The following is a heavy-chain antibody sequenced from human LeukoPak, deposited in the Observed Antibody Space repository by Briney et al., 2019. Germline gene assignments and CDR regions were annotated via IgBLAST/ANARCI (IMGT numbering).Heavy chain of an antibody. CDR1: GFTFSSYG. D-gene: IGHD3-16*02. J-gene: IGHJ3*02. Sequence: QPGRSLRLSCAAYGFTFSSYGMHWVRQAPGKGLEWVAVIWYDGRNKFYADSLKGRLASSRDNSKNTMYLKRLSLRAQATAVSYCARVNRGDAFDIWGQGTLVTVSS. CDR2: IWYDGRNK. CDR3: ARVNRGDAFDI. V-gene: IGHV3-33*01.